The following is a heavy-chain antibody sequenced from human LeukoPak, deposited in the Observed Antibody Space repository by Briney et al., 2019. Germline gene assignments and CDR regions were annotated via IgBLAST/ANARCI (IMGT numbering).Heavy chain of an antibody. D-gene: IGHD3-10*01. Sequence: ASVKVSCKVSGYTLTELSMHWVRQAPGQGLEWMGWINPNSGGTNYAQKFQGRVTMTRDTSISTAYMELSRLRSDDTAVYYCARGFAGYYGSGAFDPWGQGTLVTVSS. CDR2: INPNSGGT. CDR1: GYTLTELS. V-gene: IGHV1-2*02. CDR3: ARGFAGYYGSGAFDP. J-gene: IGHJ5*02.